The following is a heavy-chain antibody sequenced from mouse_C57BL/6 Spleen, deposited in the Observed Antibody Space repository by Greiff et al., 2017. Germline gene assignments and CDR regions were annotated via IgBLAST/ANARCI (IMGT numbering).Heavy chain of an antibody. CDR2: ISDGGSYT. J-gene: IGHJ3*01. D-gene: IGHD3-2*02. Sequence: VESGGGLVKPGGSLKLSCAASGFTFSSYAMSWVRQTPEKRLEWVATISDGGSYTYYPDNVKGRFTISRDNAKNNLYLQMSHLKSEDTAMYYCAREGQLRLRFAYWGQGTLVTVSA. V-gene: IGHV5-4*01. CDR1: GFTFSSYA. CDR3: AREGQLRLRFAY.